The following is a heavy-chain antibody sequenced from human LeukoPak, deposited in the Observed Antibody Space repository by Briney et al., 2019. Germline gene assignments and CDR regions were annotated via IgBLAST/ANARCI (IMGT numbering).Heavy chain of an antibody. J-gene: IGHJ6*02. CDR2: INRSSSYL. CDR1: GFIFSSYS. CDR3: ARDGPGYSYGYHYYYGMDV. D-gene: IGHD5-18*01. V-gene: IGHV3-21*01. Sequence: PGGSLRLSCPASGFIFSSYSMNWVRQAAGKGLEWVSSINRSSSYLYYADSVKGRFTISRDNAKNSLYLQMNSLRAEDTAVYYCARDGPGYSYGYHYYYGMDVWGQGTTVTVSS.